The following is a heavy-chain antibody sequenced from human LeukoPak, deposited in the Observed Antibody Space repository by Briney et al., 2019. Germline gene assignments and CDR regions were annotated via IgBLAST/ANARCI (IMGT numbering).Heavy chain of an antibody. V-gene: IGHV1-69*05. CDR2: IIPIFGTA. CDR3: ARDRKRSNYGLHYFDY. D-gene: IGHD4-11*01. Sequence: ASVKVSCKAPGGTFSSYAISWVRQAPGQGLEWMGGIIPIFGTANYAQKFQGRVTITTDESTSTAYMELSSLRSEDTAVYYCARDRKRSNYGLHYFDYWGQGTLVTVSS. CDR1: GGTFSSYA. J-gene: IGHJ4*02.